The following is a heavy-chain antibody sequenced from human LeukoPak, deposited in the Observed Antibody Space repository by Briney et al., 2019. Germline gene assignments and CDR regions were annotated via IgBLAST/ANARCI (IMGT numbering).Heavy chain of an antibody. J-gene: IGHJ4*02. CDR2: IRGKAYGGTT. CDR1: GFTFGDYA. CDR3: TRGRVAVAGRPFDY. V-gene: IGHV3-49*04. D-gene: IGHD6-19*01. Sequence: GGSLRLSCTASGFTFGDYAMSWVRQAPGKGLEWVGFIRGKAYGGTTEYAASVKGRFTISRDDSKSIAYLQMNSLKTEDTAVYYCTRGRVAVAGRPFDYWGQGTLVTVSS.